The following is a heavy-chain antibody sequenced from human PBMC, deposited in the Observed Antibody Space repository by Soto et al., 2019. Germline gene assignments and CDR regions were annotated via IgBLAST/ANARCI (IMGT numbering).Heavy chain of an antibody. J-gene: IGHJ4*02. D-gene: IGHD6-13*01. V-gene: IGHV4-39*01. CDR1: GDSISGSPYF. CDR2: IFYDGYT. CDR3: ARMQAAVPHY. Sequence: QVQLQESGPGLVMPSETLSLTCTVSGDSISGSPYFWGWIRQPPGKRLEWIGSIFYDGYTLYTPSLKSRVTISVDTSKNQFSLKLTSVAVADTAIYFCARMQAAVPHYWGQGILVTVSS.